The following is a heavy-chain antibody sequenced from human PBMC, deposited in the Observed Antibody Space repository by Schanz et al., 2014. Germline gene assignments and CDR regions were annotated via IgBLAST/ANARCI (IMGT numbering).Heavy chain of an antibody. CDR2: ISPNSGDT. D-gene: IGHD2-21*01. CDR1: GRTFIVYH. CDR3: AKDSVLVATGHDYFDY. V-gene: IGHV1-2*06. J-gene: IGHJ4*02. Sequence: QVQLVQSGAEVKKPGASMKVSCKASGRTFIVYHVLHWVRQAPGQGLEWMGRISPNSGDTHSAQKFQGRVTMTRDTSTSTVYMELSSLRSEDTAIYYCAKDSVLVATGHDYFDYWGQGTLVTVSS.